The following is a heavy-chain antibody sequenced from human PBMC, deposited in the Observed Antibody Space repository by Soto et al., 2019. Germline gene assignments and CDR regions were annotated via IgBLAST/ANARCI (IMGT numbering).Heavy chain of an antibody. Sequence: QVQLQESGPGLVKPSETLSLTCTVSGGSVSSGSYYWSWIRQPPGKGLEWIGYIFYSGSTNYNPSLKGRVTISVDTSKNQLPLKLSSVTAADTAVYYCARSWRYYDVLTGPTNFDYWGQGTLVTVSS. J-gene: IGHJ4*02. CDR2: IFYSGST. CDR3: ARSWRYYDVLTGPTNFDY. D-gene: IGHD3-9*01. CDR1: GGSVSSGSYY. V-gene: IGHV4-61*01.